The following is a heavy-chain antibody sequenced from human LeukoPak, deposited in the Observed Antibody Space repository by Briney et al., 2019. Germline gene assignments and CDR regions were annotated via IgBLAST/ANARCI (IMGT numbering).Heavy chain of an antibody. V-gene: IGHV3-30*04. CDR1: GCTFSSYA. Sequence: PGGSLRLSCAASGCTFSSYAMHWVRQAPGKGLEWVAAISYDGSNKYYADSVKGRFTISRDNSKNTLYLQMDSLRAEDTAVYYCARDPVAVAGEFDYWGQGTLVTVSS. CDR3: ARDPVAVAGEFDY. D-gene: IGHD6-19*01. J-gene: IGHJ4*02. CDR2: ISYDGSNK.